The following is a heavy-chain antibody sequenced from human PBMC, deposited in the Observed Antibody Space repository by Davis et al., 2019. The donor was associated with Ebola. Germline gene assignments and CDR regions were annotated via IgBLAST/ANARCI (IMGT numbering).Heavy chain of an antibody. D-gene: IGHD3-22*01. CDR1: GFTFSSYA. Sequence: GESLKISCAASGFTFSSYAMSWVRQAPGKGLEWVSAISGSGGSTYYADSVKGRFTISRDNSKNTLYLQMNSLRAEDTAVYYCAKVDITMIVVVTTGAFDIWGQGTMVTVSS. CDR2: ISGSGGST. V-gene: IGHV3-23*01. J-gene: IGHJ3*02. CDR3: AKVDITMIVVVTTGAFDI.